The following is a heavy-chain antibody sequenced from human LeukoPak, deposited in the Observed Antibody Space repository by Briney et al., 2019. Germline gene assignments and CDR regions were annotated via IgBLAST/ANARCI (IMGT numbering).Heavy chain of an antibody. CDR1: GFTFGSYA. V-gene: IGHV3-23*01. J-gene: IGHJ3*02. Sequence: GGSLRLSCAASGFTFGSYAMSWVRQAPGKGLEWVSAISGSGGSTYYADSVKGRFTISRDNSKNTLYLQMNSLRAEDTAVYYCASSGPYSSGWYALDIWGQGTMVTVSS. CDR3: ASSGPYSSGWYALDI. CDR2: ISGSGGST. D-gene: IGHD6-19*01.